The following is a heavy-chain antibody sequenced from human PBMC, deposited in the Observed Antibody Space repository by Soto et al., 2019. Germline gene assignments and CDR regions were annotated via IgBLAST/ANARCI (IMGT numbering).Heavy chain of an antibody. CDR2: ISLYSDGT. D-gene: IGHD2-2*01. CDR3: ARVVPGAPDWFGP. V-gene: IGHV1-18*01. J-gene: IGHJ5*02. Sequence: ASVKVSCRTSGYTFSNYGITWVRQAPGQPLEWLGWISLYSDGTNYAQKFQGRVSMTTDTSTTTAYMELRSLRSDDTAVYYCARVVPGAPDWFGPGGQGTPVNVS. CDR1: GYTFSNYG.